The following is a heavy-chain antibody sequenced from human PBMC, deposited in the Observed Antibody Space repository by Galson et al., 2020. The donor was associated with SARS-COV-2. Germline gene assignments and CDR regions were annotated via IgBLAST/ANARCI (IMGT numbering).Heavy chain of an antibody. Sequence: GESLKISCAASGFTFSSYSMNWVRQAPGKGLEWVSSISSSSSYIYYADSVKGRFTISRDNAKNSLYLQMNSLRAEDTAVYYCARESRFLELCSEYYYYGMDVWGQGTTVTVSS. CDR2: ISSSSSYI. V-gene: IGHV3-21*01. D-gene: IGHD3-3*01. CDR3: ARESRFLELCSEYYYYGMDV. CDR1: GFTFSSYS. J-gene: IGHJ6*02.